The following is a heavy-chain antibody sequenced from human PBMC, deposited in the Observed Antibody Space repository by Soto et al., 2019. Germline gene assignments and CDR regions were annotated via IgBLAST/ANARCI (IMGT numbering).Heavy chain of an antibody. D-gene: IGHD3-10*01. CDR1: GGTFSGYG. V-gene: IGHV1-69*06. J-gene: IGHJ3*01. CDR2: TVPVFDTS. Sequence: QVQLVQSGAVVKKPGSSVKVSCQASGGTFSGYGISWVRQAPGQGLEWMGGTVPVFDTSKYAPRFQGRVTITTDKSTSTAYMELSSVSSDDTAIYFCARGVSNSGAYYTGPSAYDLWGQGTLVIVSS. CDR3: ARGVSNSGAYYTGPSAYDL.